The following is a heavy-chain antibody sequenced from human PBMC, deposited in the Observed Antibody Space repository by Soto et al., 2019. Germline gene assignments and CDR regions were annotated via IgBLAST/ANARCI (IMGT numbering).Heavy chain of an antibody. CDR1: GFTFDDYT. CDR3: AKEFSSGWTGGPYFDY. Sequence: EVQLVESGGVVVQPGGSLRLSCAASGFTFDDYTMHWVRQAPGKGLEWVSLISWDGGSTYYADSVKVRFTISRDNSKNSLYLQMNSLRTEDTALYYCAKEFSSGWTGGPYFDYWGQGTLVTVSS. V-gene: IGHV3-43*01. D-gene: IGHD6-19*01. J-gene: IGHJ4*02. CDR2: ISWDGGST.